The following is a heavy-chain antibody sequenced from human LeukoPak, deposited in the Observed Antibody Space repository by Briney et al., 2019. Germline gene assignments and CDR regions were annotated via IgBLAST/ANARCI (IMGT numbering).Heavy chain of an antibody. J-gene: IGHJ4*02. CDR2: INHSGST. CDR1: GFTFSSYA. V-gene: IGHV4-34*01. Sequence: PGGSLRLSCSASGFTFSSYAMNWVRQAPGKGLEWIGEINHSGSTNYNPSLKSRVTISVDTSKNQFSLKLSSVTAADTAVYYCARGWAPRIAAAYRVWGQGTLVTVSS. CDR3: ARGWAPRIAAAYRV. D-gene: IGHD6-13*01.